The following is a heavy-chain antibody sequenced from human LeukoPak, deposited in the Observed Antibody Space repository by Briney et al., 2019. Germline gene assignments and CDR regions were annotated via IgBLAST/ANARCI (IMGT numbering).Heavy chain of an antibody. CDR1: GYTFTSYY. Sequence: ASVKVSCKASGYTFTSYYMHWVRQAPGQGLEWMGIINPSGGSTSYAQKFQGRVTMTRDTSTSTVYMELSSLRSEDTAAYYCARGTGSGSYYNITPSDWFDPWGQGTLVTVSS. J-gene: IGHJ5*02. V-gene: IGHV1-46*01. CDR2: INPSGGST. D-gene: IGHD3-10*01. CDR3: ARGTGSGSYYNITPSDWFDP.